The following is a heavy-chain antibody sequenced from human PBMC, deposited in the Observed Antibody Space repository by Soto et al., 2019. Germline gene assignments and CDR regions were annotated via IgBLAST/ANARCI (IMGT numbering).Heavy chain of an antibody. J-gene: IGHJ4*02. CDR3: ARDQGGPFDY. CDR2: IYYSGST. CDR1: GGSISNFY. Sequence: KPSETLSLTCTVSGGSISNFYWSWIRQPPGKGLEWIGYIYYSGSTNYNPSLKSRVTISVDPSKNQFPLKLSSVTAADPAVYYCARDQGGPFDYWGQGTLVTVSS. D-gene: IGHD2-15*01. V-gene: IGHV4-59*01.